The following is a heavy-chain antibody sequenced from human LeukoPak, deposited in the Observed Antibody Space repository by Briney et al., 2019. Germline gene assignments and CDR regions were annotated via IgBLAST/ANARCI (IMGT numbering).Heavy chain of an antibody. CDR2: MNPNSGNT. Sequence: ASVKVSCKASGYTFTSYDINWVRQAPGQGLEWMGWMNPNSGNTGYAQKFQGRVTITRNTSISTAYMELSSLRSEDTAVYYCARARISYVWGSYLFDPWRQGTLVTVSS. J-gene: IGHJ5*02. CDR1: GYTFTSYD. V-gene: IGHV1-8*03. D-gene: IGHD3-16*01. CDR3: ARARISYVWGSYLFDP.